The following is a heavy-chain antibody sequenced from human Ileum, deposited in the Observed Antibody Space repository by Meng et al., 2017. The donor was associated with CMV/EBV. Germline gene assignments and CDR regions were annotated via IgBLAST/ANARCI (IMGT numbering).Heavy chain of an antibody. CDR2: IHPTGTT. D-gene: IGHD3-10*01. J-gene: IGHJ5*02. CDR3: ARAAARGVPVDL. CDR1: GGSLTSYY. Sequence: QLPLRGSCPRLLQPSETLSLTWTVTGGSLTSYYWTRIRQPAGKGLEWIGRIHPTGTTDDNPSLRSRVSMSLDKSKNQFSLKLTSVTAADTAVYYCARAAARGVPVDLWGQGTLVTVSS. V-gene: IGHV4-4*07.